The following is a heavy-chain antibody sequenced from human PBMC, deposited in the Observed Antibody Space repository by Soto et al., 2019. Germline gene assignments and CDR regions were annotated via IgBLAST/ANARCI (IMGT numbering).Heavy chain of an antibody. CDR2: INPNSGGT. CDR3: ASLMYCSSTSCYNPTPYGMDV. D-gene: IGHD2-2*02. CDR1: GYTFTGYY. Sequence: ASVKVSCKASGYTFTGYYMHWVRQAPGQGLEWMGWINPNSGGTNYAQKFQGRVTMTRDTSISTAYMELSRLRSDDTAVYYCASLMYCSSTSCYNPTPYGMDVWGQGTTVNVSS. J-gene: IGHJ6*02. V-gene: IGHV1-2*02.